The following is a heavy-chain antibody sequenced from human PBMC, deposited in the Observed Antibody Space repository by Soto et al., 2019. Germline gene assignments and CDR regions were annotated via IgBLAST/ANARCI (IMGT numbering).Heavy chain of an antibody. CDR2: ISDGRGNT. Sequence: EVQLLESGGGLVQPGGSLTLSCAASGFTFSTYAMTWVRQVSGKGLEWVSTISDGRGNTYYADSVKGRFTISRDNFKNTLYLQMSSLRAEDTAVYYCAKGHSSSSSPRWGQGTLVTVSS. V-gene: IGHV3-23*01. D-gene: IGHD6-6*01. J-gene: IGHJ4*02. CDR1: GFTFSTYA. CDR3: AKGHSSSSSPR.